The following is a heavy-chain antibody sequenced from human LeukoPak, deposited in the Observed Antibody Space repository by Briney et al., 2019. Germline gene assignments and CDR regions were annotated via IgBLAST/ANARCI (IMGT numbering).Heavy chain of an antibody. CDR3: AKDIHSSGWPDAFDI. V-gene: IGHV3-53*01. D-gene: IGHD6-19*01. Sequence: GGSLRLSCAASGFTVSSNYMSWVRQAPGKGLEWVSVIYSGGSTYYTDSVKGRFTISRDNSKNTLYLQMNGLRAEDTAVYYCAKDIHSSGWPDAFDIWGQGTMVTVSS. CDR1: GFTVSSNY. J-gene: IGHJ3*02. CDR2: IYSGGST.